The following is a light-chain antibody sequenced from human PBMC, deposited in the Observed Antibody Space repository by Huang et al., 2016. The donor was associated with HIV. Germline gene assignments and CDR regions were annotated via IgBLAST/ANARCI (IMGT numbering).Light chain of an antibody. V-gene: IGKV1-NL1*01. CDR3: QQHYSSRYT. CDR2: DAS. Sequence: DIQMTQSPSSLSASVGDRVSITCRASQGISVSLAWYQQKPGEPPKLLVHDASSLKSGVPSRFSGSGSGTDFTLTISSLQPEDFATYYYQQHYSSRYTFGQGTKLEIQ. CDR1: QGISVS. J-gene: IGKJ2*01.